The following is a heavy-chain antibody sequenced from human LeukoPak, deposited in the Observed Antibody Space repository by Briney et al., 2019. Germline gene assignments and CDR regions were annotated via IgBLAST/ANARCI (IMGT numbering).Heavy chain of an antibody. J-gene: IGHJ6*02. CDR3: ARGVDTAISSRYGMDV. CDR1: GYTFTSYA. V-gene: IGHV1-3*01. CDR2: INAGNGNT. D-gene: IGHD5-18*01. Sequence: ASVKVSCKASGYTFTSYAMHWVRQAPGQRLEWMGWINAGNGNTKYSQKFQGRVTITRDTSASTAYMELSSLRSEDTAVYYCARGVDTAISSRYGMDVWGQGTTVTVSS.